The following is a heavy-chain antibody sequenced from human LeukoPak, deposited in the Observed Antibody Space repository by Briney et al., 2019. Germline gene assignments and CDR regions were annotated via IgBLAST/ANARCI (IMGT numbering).Heavy chain of an antibody. J-gene: IGHJ4*02. D-gene: IGHD3-10*01. Sequence: GGSLRLSCAASGFTFSSYWMHWVRQAPGKGLVWVSRINSDGSSTSYADSVKGRFTISRDNAKNTLYLQMNSLRAEDTAVYYCASFLDYMVRGGYYWGQGTLVTVSS. CDR2: INSDGSST. CDR1: GFTFSSYW. V-gene: IGHV3-74*01. CDR3: ASFLDYMVRGGYY.